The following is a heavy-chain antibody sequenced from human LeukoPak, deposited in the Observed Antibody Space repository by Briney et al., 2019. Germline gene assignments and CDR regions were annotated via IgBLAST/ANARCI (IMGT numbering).Heavy chain of an antibody. CDR2: IYYSGST. D-gene: IGHD6-13*01. V-gene: IGHV4-59*12. J-gene: IGHJ3*02. Sequence: SETLSLTCTVSGGSISSYYWSWIRQPPGKGLEWIGYIYYSGSTNYNPSLKSRVTISVDTSKNQFSLKLSSVAAADTAVYYCARVVLIAAAGTEAFDIWGQGTMVTVSS. CDR1: GGSISSYY. CDR3: ARVVLIAAAGTEAFDI.